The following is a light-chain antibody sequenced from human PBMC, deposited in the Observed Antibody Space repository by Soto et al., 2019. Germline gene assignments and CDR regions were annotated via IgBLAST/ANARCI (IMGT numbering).Light chain of an antibody. CDR3: QQYGSSIA. CDR1: QSVSNRY. Sequence: EIVLTQSPGTLSLSPGERATLSCRASQSVSNRYLAWYQQKPGQAPRLLISDASNRVTGIPDRFSGSGSGTDFILTISRLEPEDFEVYYCQQYGSSIAFGQGTRLEIK. CDR2: DAS. J-gene: IGKJ5*01. V-gene: IGKV3-20*01.